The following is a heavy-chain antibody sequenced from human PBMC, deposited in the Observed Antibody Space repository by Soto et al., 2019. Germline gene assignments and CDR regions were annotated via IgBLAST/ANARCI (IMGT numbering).Heavy chain of an antibody. Sequence: SQTLALTCAISGDSVSSYSAAWNWIRQSPSGGLEWLGRTYYRSRFFSDYAESVKSRIIINPDTSKNQFSLQLKSVTPEDTAVYYCVRDRYSSSGWFDPWGQGTPVTVSS. J-gene: IGHJ5*02. D-gene: IGHD3-10*01. CDR1: GDSVSSYSAA. CDR3: VRDRYSSSGWFDP. V-gene: IGHV6-1*01. CDR2: TYYRSRFFS.